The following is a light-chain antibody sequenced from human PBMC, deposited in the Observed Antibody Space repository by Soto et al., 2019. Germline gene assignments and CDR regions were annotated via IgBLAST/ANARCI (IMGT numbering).Light chain of an antibody. Sequence: DIQMTQSPSTLSASVGDRVTITCRASQSISSWLAWYQQKPGKAPKLLIYKASTLKSGVPSRFSGSGSGTEFTLTISSLQPDDFATYYCQQYNSYSPFGQGTKVDIK. CDR3: QQYNSYSP. CDR1: QSISSW. V-gene: IGKV1-5*03. CDR2: KAS. J-gene: IGKJ1*01.